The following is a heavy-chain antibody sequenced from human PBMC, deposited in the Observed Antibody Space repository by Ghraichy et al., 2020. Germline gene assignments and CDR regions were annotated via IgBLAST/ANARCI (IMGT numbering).Heavy chain of an antibody. CDR1: GFTFSSYA. CDR3: AKDWYYYDSSGYEAFDI. J-gene: IGHJ3*02. V-gene: IGHV3-23*01. Sequence: GGSLRLSCAASGFTFSSYAMSWVRQAPGKGLEWVSAISGSGGSTYYADSVKGRFTISRDNSKNTLYLQMNSLRAEDTAVYYCAKDWYYYDSSGYEAFDILGQGTMVTVSS. CDR2: ISGSGGST. D-gene: IGHD3-22*01.